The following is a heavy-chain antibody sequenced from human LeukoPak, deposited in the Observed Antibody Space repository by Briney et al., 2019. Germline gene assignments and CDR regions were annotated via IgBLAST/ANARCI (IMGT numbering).Heavy chain of an antibody. CDR3: AKITIFGVGIDY. CDR2: IQYDGSNK. V-gene: IGHV3-30*02. Sequence: PGGSLRLFCTASGFTFSSYGMHWVRQAPGKGLEWVAFIQYDGSNKYYADSVKGRFTISRDNSKNTLYLQVNSLRAEDTAMYYCAKITIFGVGIDYWGQGTLVTVSS. D-gene: IGHD3-3*01. CDR1: GFTFSSYG. J-gene: IGHJ4*02.